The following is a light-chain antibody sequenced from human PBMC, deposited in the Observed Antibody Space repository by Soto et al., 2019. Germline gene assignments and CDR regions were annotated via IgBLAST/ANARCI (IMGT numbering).Light chain of an antibody. J-gene: IGKJ2*01. Sequence: DIQMTQSPSSLSASVGDRVTITCRASQSISSYLNWYQQKPGKAPKLLIYAASSLQSGVPSTFSGIASATDFSLTISSPQPEDIATYYCQQSYSTPYPFGQGTKLE. CDR2: AAS. CDR3: QQSYSTPYP. V-gene: IGKV1-39*01. CDR1: QSISSY.